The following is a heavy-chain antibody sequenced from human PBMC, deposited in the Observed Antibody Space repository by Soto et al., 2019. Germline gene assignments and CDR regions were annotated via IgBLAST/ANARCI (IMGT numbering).Heavy chain of an antibody. CDR2: ISHDGGT. V-gene: IGHV4-34*01. D-gene: IGHD3-10*01. CDR3: ARGQLVWYGDLTPYHRDMDV. Sequence: SETLSLTGAFYVGSFDDFYWSWVRQSPGKGLEWVGEISHDGGTNYSPSLASRVSISVDTSKNQFSLHLRSVTAADTGLYYCARGQLVWYGDLTPYHRDMDVWGQGTTVTVSS. J-gene: IGHJ6*02. CDR1: VGSFDDFY.